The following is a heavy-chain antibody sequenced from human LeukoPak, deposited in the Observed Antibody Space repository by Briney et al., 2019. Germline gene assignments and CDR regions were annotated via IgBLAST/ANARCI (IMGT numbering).Heavy chain of an antibody. Sequence: SETLSLTCTVSGGSISSYYWSWIRQPPGKGLEWIGYIYYSGSTNYNPSLKSRVTISVDTSKNQFSLKLSSVTAADTAVYYCTREDRPYCPFAYWGQGVLVTVSS. J-gene: IGHJ4*02. V-gene: IGHV4-59*01. CDR2: IYYSGST. CDR1: GGSISSYY. CDR3: TREDRPYCPFAY. D-gene: IGHD1-26*01.